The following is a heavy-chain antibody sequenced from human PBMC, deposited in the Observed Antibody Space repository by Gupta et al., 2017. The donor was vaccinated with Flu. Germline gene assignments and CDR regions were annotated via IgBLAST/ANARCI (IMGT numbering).Heavy chain of an antibody. V-gene: IGHV3-23*01. CDR1: GFTFRRYA. CDR3: AKDRLEYDSSGYLGY. D-gene: IGHD3-22*01. Sequence: EVPLLGSGGGLVQSGGSLRLSCAASGFTFRRYAMSWVRQAPGKGLEWVSAISGSGGSTYYADSVKGRFTISRDNSKNTLYLQMNSLRAEDTAVYYCAKDRLEYDSSGYLGYWGQGTLVTVSS. J-gene: IGHJ4*02. CDR2: ISGSGGST.